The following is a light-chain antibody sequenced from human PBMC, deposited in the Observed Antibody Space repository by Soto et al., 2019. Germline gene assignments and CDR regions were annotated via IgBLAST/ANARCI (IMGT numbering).Light chain of an antibody. CDR2: LGS. CDR1: QSLLHSNGHNY. Sequence: DIVMIQSPVSLSVTPGESASISCRSTQSLLHSNGHNYLDWYLQQPGQSPQLLIFLGSNRASGVTDRFNGSGCGKDFTLKISRVEAGYVGVYYCMQALQTPQLTFGGGTKVEIK. CDR3: MQALQTPQLT. V-gene: IGKV2-28*01. J-gene: IGKJ4*01.